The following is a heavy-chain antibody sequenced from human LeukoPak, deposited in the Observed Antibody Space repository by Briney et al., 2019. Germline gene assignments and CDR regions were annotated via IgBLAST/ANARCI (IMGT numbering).Heavy chain of an antibody. CDR2: ISAYNGNT. CDR3: ARALPDYDFWSGYSSDDAFDI. D-gene: IGHD3-3*01. CDR1: GYTFTSYG. J-gene: IGHJ3*02. V-gene: IGHV1-18*01. Sequence: ASVKVSCKASGYTFTSYGISWVRQAPGQGLEWMGWISAYNGNTNYAQKLQGRVTMTTDTSTSTACMELRSLRSDDTAVYYCARALPDYDFWSGYSSDDAFDIWGQGTMVTVSS.